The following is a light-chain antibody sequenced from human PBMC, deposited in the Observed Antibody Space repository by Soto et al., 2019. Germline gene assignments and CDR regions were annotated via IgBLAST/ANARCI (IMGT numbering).Light chain of an antibody. J-gene: IGLJ2*01. CDR3: SSPTSSASVV. CDR2: EVT. V-gene: IGLV2-14*01. CDR1: SSDIGAHDY. Sequence: QSALTQPASVSGSPGQSITISCTGTSSDIGAHDYVSWYRQHPGKAPKLLIYEVTNRHSGVSPRFSGSKSANTASLTIYGLQVEDEADYYCSSPTSSASVVFGGGTKLTVL.